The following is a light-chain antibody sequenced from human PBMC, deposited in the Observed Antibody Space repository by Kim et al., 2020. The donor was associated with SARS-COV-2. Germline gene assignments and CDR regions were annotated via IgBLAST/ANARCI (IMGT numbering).Light chain of an antibody. J-gene: IGLJ3*02. Sequence: GQSVTIACTGTSSDDGGYKYVSWYQQYPGTAPRLMIYEINYRPSGVPDRFSGCKSGSTASLTVSGLQAEDEADYYCSSYAGHNTWVFGGGTQLTVL. V-gene: IGLV2-8*01. CDR1: SSDDGGYKY. CDR2: EIN. CDR3: SSYAGHNTWV.